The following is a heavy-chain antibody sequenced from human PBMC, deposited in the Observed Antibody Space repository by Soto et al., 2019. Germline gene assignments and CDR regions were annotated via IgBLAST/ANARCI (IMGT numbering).Heavy chain of an antibody. Sequence: SVQVSCKASGGTFSSYAIIWVRQAPGQGLEWMGGIIPIFGTANYAQKFQGRVTITADESTSTAYMELSSLRSEDTAVYYCARGGYCSGGSCYSNWFDPWGQGTLVTVSS. D-gene: IGHD2-15*01. CDR3: ARGGYCSGGSCYSNWFDP. V-gene: IGHV1-69*13. CDR1: GGTFSSYA. J-gene: IGHJ5*02. CDR2: IIPIFGTA.